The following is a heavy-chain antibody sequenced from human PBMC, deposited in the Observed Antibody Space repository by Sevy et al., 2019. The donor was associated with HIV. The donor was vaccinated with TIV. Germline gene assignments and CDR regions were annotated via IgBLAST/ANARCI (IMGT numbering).Heavy chain of an antibody. J-gene: IGHJ4*02. D-gene: IGHD4-17*01. CDR2: INHSGST. Sequence: SETLSLTCAVYGGSFSGYYWSWIRQPPGKGLEWIGEINHSGSTNYNPSLKSRVVISLDTSKNHFSVKLSSVTAADTAVYYCARTTTMTTSALDYWGLGTLVTVSS. V-gene: IGHV4-34*01. CDR1: GGSFSGYY. CDR3: ARTTTMTTSALDY.